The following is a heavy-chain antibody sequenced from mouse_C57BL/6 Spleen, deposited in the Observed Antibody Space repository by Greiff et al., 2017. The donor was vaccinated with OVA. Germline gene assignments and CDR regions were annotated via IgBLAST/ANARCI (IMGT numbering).Heavy chain of an antibody. V-gene: IGHV1-15*01. Sequence: VKLVESGAELVRPGASVTLSCKASGYTFTDYEMHWVKQTPVHGLEWIGAIDPETGGTAYNQKFKGKAILTAAKSSSTAYMELRSLTSEDSAVYYCTRAYGSRYDGAMDDWGQGTSVTVSS. CDR3: TRAYGSRYDGAMDD. CDR2: IDPETGGT. D-gene: IGHD1-1*01. CDR1: GYTFTDYE. J-gene: IGHJ4*01.